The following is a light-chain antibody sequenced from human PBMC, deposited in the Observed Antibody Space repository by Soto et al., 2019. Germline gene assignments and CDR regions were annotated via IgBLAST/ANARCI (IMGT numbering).Light chain of an antibody. Sequence: QSALTQPASVSGSPGQSITISCTGTSSDIYDFNYVSWYQQHPGRAPKLIIYEVSNRPSGVSNRFSGSKSGNTASLTISGLQAEDRADYYCASYTDIRNLYVFGTGTKLTVL. J-gene: IGLJ1*01. CDR3: ASYTDIRNLYV. V-gene: IGLV2-14*01. CDR1: SSDIYDFNY. CDR2: EVS.